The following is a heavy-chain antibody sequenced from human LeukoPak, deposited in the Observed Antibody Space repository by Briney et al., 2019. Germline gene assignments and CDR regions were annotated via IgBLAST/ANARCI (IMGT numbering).Heavy chain of an antibody. D-gene: IGHD2-15*01. V-gene: IGHV1-69*01. J-gene: IGHJ5*02. Sequence: VKVSCKASGGTFSSYAISWVRQAPGQGLEWMGGIIPIFGTANYAQKFQGRVTITADESTSTAYMELSSLRSEDTAVYYCARNTGYCSGGSCYVHDWFDPWGQGTLVTVSS. CDR2: IIPIFGTA. CDR3: ARNTGYCSGGSCYVHDWFDP. CDR1: GGTFSSYA.